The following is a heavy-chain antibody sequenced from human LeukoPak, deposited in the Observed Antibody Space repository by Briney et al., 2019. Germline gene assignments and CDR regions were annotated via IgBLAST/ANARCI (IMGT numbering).Heavy chain of an antibody. Sequence: SETLSLTCSVSGDSISTSSYYWGWIRQPPGKGLEWIGTIYYSGSTYYNPSLTSRVTISVDTSKNQFSLKLSSVTAADTAVYYCARHKDYYYSYMDVWGQGTMVTIS. CDR2: IYYSGST. CDR3: ARHKDYYYSYMDV. J-gene: IGHJ6*03. CDR1: GDSISTSSYY. V-gene: IGHV4-39*01.